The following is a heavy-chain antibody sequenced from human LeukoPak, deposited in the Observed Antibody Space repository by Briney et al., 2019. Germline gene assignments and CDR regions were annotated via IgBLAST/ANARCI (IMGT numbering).Heavy chain of an antibody. CDR3: ARDFSDIVVVPAAIPDLNWFDP. Sequence: ASVKVSCKASGYTFTSYGISWVRQAPGQGLEWMGWISAYNGNTNYAQKLQGRVTMTTDTSTSTAYMELRSLRSDDTAVYYCARDFSDIVVVPAAIPDLNWFDPWGQGTLVTVFS. V-gene: IGHV1-18*01. J-gene: IGHJ5*02. CDR2: ISAYNGNT. D-gene: IGHD2-2*01. CDR1: GYTFTSYG.